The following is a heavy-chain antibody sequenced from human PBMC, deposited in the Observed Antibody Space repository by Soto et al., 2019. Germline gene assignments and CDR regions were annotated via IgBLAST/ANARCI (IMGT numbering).Heavy chain of an antibody. CDR2: VIPVFNTS. Sequence: RASVKVSFKASGGAFGRYSVSGVRQAPGQGLEWIGGVIPVFNTSNYTLKFQGRVAIFADLSTSTVFMELRSLRSEDTALYYCARGDEMTAVSIFEYWGQGTLVTVS. J-gene: IGHJ4*02. V-gene: IGHV1-69*13. D-gene: IGHD3-3*02. CDR1: GGAFGRYS. CDR3: ARGDEMTAVSIFEY.